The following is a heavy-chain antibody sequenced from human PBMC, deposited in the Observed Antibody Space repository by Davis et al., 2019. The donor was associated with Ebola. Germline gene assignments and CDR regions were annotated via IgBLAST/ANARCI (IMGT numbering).Heavy chain of an antibody. J-gene: IGHJ4*02. D-gene: IGHD3-9*01. Sequence: AASVKVSCKVSGGTFSTYSISWVRQAPGQGLEWMGGIIPISDRTNYAQKFQGKVTITADESTTTAYLDVSSLRSEDTAVYYCARVSVYYDILTGKDYFDYWGQGTLVTVSS. CDR2: IIPISDRT. CDR1: GGTFSTYS. CDR3: ARVSVYYDILTGKDYFDY. V-gene: IGHV1-69*13.